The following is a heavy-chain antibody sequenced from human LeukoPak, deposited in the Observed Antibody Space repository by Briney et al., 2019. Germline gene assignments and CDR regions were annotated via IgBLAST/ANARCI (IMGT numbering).Heavy chain of an antibody. CDR3: ARDPGIVVVPAAIRSGTYNWFDP. V-gene: IGHV3-21*01. D-gene: IGHD2-2*01. J-gene: IGHJ5*02. CDR1: GFTFSSYS. Sequence: GGSLRLSCAASGFTFSSYSMNWVRQAPGKGLEWVSSISNSSSYIYYADSVKGRFTISRDNAKNSLYLQMNSLRAEDTAVYYCARDPGIVVVPAAIRSGTYNWFDPWGQGTLVTVSS. CDR2: ISNSSSYI.